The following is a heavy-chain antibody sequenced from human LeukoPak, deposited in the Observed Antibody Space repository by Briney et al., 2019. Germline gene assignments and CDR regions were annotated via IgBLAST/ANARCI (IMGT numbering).Heavy chain of an antibody. J-gene: IGHJ6*02. CDR3: AREPTTAGRYYYGMDA. V-gene: IGHV3-74*01. D-gene: IGHD6-13*01. CDR1: GFTFSSYW. Sequence: PGGSLRLSCAASGFTFSSYWMHWVRQAPGKGLVWVSRINSDGSSTSYADSVKGRFTISRDNAKNTLYLQMNSLRAEDTAVYYCAREPTTAGRYYYGMDAWGQGTTVTVSS. CDR2: INSDGSST.